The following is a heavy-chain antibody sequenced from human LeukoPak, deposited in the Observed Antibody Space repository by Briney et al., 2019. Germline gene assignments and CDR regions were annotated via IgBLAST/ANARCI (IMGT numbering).Heavy chain of an antibody. CDR1: GYTFTSYY. D-gene: IGHD2-21*02. CDR2: INPSGGST. J-gene: IGHJ4*02. CDR3: ARDRCGDCYYFDY. Sequence: ASVKVSCKASGYTFTSYYMHWVRQAPGQGLEWMGIINPSGGSTSYAQKFQGRVTMTRDTSTSTVYMELSRLRSDDTAVYYCARDRCGDCYYFDYWGQGTLVTVSS. V-gene: IGHV1-46*01.